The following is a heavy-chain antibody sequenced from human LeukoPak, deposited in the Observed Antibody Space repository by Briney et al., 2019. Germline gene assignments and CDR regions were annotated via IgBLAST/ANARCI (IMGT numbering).Heavy chain of an antibody. D-gene: IGHD3-22*01. CDR1: GFTFSSYA. CDR3: AKGSYYDSSGSFYFDY. J-gene: IGHJ4*02. Sequence: PGGSLRLSCAASGFTFSSYAMSWVRQAPGQGQEWVSGISGSGDNTYYADSVKGRFTISRDNSKNTLYVQVNSLGTEDTAAYYCAKGSYYDSSGSFYFDYWGQGTLVTVSS. V-gene: IGHV3-23*01. CDR2: ISGSGDNT.